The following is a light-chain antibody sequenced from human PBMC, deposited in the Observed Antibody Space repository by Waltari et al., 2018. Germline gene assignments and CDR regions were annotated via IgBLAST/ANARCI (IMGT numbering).Light chain of an antibody. J-gene: IGKJ1*01. V-gene: IGKV3-15*01. CDR3: QQYNIWPWT. Sequence: ELVMTQSPATLSVSPGERASLSCRASQRASPSLAWYQQTPGQAPRLLIYRASTRAAGIPDRFSGSGSGTEFTLTISSLQSEDSAIYYCQQYNIWPWTFGQGTKVDIK. CDR1: QRASPS. CDR2: RAS.